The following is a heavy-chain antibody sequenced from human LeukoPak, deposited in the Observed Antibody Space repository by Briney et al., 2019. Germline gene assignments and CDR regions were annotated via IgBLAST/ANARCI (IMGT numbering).Heavy chain of an antibody. J-gene: IGHJ6*02. CDR3: ARYASPLEGMDV. Sequence: GGSLRLSCTASQXTFSSYWMNWVRQAPGKGQEWVANINQDGREKNYVDSVKGRFTISRDNAKDSLYLQMNSLRAGDTAVFYCARYASPLEGMDVWGQGTTVTVSS. V-gene: IGHV3-7*04. CDR2: INQDGREK. CDR1: QXTFSSYW.